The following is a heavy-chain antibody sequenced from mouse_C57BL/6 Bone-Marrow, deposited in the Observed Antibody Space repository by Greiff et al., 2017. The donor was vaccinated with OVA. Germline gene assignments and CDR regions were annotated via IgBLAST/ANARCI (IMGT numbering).Heavy chain of an antibody. CDR2: IYPGSGRT. J-gene: IGHJ4*01. Sequence: QVQLQQPGAELVKPGASVKMSCKASGYTFTSYWITWVKQRPGQGLEWIGDIYPGSGRTNYNEKFKGKATLTVDTSSSTAYMQLSSLTSEDSAVYYGARAGITTVEGDFAMDYWGQGTSVTGSS. V-gene: IGHV1-55*01. D-gene: IGHD1-1*01. CDR1: GYTFTSYW. CDR3: ARAGITTVEGDFAMDY.